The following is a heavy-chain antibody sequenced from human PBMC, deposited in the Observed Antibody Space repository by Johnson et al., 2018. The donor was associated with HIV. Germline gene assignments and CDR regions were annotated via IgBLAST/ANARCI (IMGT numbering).Heavy chain of an antibody. D-gene: IGHD3-22*01. CDR1: GFTFSSYG. CDR2: ISYDGSNT. CDR3: TRTDDTYHYDSSGYIDAFDV. V-gene: IGHV3-30*03. Sequence: QVQLVESGGGAVQPGRSLRLSCAASGFTFSSYGMHWVRQAPGKGLEWVAVISYDGSNTYFADSVKGRFTISRDNFKNTVYLQMNSLKTEDTAVYYCTRTDDTYHYDSSGYIDAFDVWGQGTLVTVSS. J-gene: IGHJ3*01.